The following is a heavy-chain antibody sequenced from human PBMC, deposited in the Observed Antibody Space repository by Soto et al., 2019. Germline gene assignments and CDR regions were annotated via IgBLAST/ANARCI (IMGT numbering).Heavy chain of an antibody. CDR2: INSDGSII. J-gene: IGHJ4*02. CDR3: VRYSRSVGGSYRPDY. V-gene: IGHV3-74*01. Sequence: GGSLRLACAASGFTFSSYWMHWVRQVPEKGLVWVSRINSDGSIINYADAVKGRFTISRDNVKNTLYLQMNSLRAEDTAVYYCVRYSRSVGGSYRPDYWGQGTLVTVSS. CDR1: GFTFSSYW. D-gene: IGHD3-16*02.